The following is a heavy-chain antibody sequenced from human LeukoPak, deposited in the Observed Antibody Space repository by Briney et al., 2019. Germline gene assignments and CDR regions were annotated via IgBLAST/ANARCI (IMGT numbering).Heavy chain of an antibody. J-gene: IGHJ4*02. V-gene: IGHV4-59*01. CDR3: ARGGRCLTHFDY. D-gene: IGHD5-24*01. CDR2: IYYSGST. Sequence: SETLSLTCTVSGGSISSYYWSWIRQPPGKGLEWIGYIYYSGSTNYNPSLKSRVTISVDTSKNQFSLKLSSVTAADTAVYYCARGGRCLTHFDYWGQGTLVTVSS. CDR1: GGSISSYY.